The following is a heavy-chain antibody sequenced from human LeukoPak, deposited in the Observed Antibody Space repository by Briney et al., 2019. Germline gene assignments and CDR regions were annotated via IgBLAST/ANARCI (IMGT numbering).Heavy chain of an antibody. Sequence: GGSLRLSCAASGFTFSSYWMQWVRQATGKGLVWVSRINSDGSSTSYADSVKGRFTISRDNAKNTLYLQMNSLRAEDTAVYYCASATYYDFWSGYYGGDAFDIWGQGTMVTVSS. V-gene: IGHV3-74*01. CDR3: ASATYYDFWSGYYGGDAFDI. CDR1: GFTFSSYW. D-gene: IGHD3-3*01. J-gene: IGHJ3*02. CDR2: INSDGSST.